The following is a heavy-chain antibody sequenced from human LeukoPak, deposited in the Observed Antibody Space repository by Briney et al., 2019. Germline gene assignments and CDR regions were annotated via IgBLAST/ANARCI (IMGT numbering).Heavy chain of an antibody. J-gene: IGHJ6*03. D-gene: IGHD4-11*01. CDR1: GASIRNYNNY. Sequence: SETLSLTCIVSGASIRNYNNYWGWLRQPPGKGLEWIGSVFYTGSTYYNPSLQSRITVSVDTSKNQFSLKLSSVTAADTAVYYCARDRYSNYVYYYYYMDVWGKGTTVTVSS. CDR3: ARDRYSNYVYYYYYMDV. CDR2: VFYTGST. V-gene: IGHV4-39*07.